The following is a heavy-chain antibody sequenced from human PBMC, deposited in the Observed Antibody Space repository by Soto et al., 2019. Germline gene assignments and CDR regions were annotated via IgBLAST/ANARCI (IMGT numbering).Heavy chain of an antibody. Sequence: ASVKVSCKASGYTFTGSVMHWVRQAPGQRLEWMGWINTGNGITQYSQRFQGRVTLTSDTSASTADMELSNLRSEDTALYYCACETDAITVTTLDFWGQGTLVTVSS. CDR1: GYTFTGSV. CDR3: ACETDAITVTTLDF. J-gene: IGHJ4*02. V-gene: IGHV1-3*04. CDR2: INTGNGIT. D-gene: IGHD1-1*01.